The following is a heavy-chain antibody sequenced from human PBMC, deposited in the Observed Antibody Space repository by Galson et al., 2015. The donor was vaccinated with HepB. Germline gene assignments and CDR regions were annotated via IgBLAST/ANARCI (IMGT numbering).Heavy chain of an antibody. CDR3: ARDKRVGTFDI. D-gene: IGHD1-26*01. V-gene: IGHV3-7*03. J-gene: IGHJ3*02. CDR1: EFTFSIYW. Sequence: SLRLSCAASEFTFSIYWMSWVRQAPGKGLEWVANIKQDGSEKFYVDSVKGRFTISRDNAKNSLYLQMNSLRAEDTAVYYCARDKRVGTFDIWGQGTMVTVSS. CDR2: IKQDGSEK.